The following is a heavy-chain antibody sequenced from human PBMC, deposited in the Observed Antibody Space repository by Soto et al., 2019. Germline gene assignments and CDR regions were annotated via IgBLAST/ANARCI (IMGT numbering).Heavy chain of an antibody. CDR1: GFTFSDYY. CDR2: LSSSGTTI. D-gene: IGHD6-19*01. CDR3: ARDYSGASTFDY. J-gene: IGHJ4*02. Sequence: QVQLVESGGGLVKPGESLRLSCAASGFTFSDYYMIWIRQAPGKGLEWVGYLSSSGTTIYYADSVKGRFTISRDNAQKSLYLQMDSLRAEDTAVYYCARDYSGASTFDYWGQGTLVTVSS. V-gene: IGHV3-11*01.